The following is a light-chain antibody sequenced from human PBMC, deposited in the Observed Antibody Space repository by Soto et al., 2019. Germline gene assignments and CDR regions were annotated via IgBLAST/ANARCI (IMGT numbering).Light chain of an antibody. V-gene: IGKV3-20*01. J-gene: IGKJ1*01. Sequence: IVLTQSPTTLSVSPGDTATLSCRASQSVGTYLGWYQQKPGQAPRLLIYGASSRATGIPDRFSGSGSGTDFTLTISRLEPEDFAVYYCQQYGISPRTFCQGTKVDIK. CDR1: QSVGTY. CDR2: GAS. CDR3: QQYGISPRT.